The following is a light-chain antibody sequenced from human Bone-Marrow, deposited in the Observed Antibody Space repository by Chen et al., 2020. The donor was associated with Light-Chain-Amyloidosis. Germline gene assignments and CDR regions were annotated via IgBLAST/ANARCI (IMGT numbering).Light chain of an antibody. Sequence: QSALTQPASVSGAPGQSITISCTGTSSDVGGDNHVSWYQQHPDKAPKLMIYEFTNRPSWVPYRFSGSKSDNTASLTISGLQTEDEADYFCSSYTITNTLVFGSGTRVTVL. J-gene: IGLJ1*01. V-gene: IGLV2-14*01. CDR2: EFT. CDR1: SSDVGGDNH. CDR3: SSYTITNTLV.